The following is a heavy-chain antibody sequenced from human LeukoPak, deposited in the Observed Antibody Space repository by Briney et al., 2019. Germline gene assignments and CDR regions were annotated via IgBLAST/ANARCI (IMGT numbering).Heavy chain of an antibody. CDR2: LNRGGSQK. CDR1: GFSLRAYW. V-gene: IGHV3-7*01. J-gene: IGHJ4*02. D-gene: IGHD2-2*01. CDR3: ARDNTCCRGSRCYDRFDY. Sequence: GGSVRLSCAASGFSLRAYWMTWVRQAPGKGLEWVANLNRGGSQKNHVDSVQGRFTNTRDSAVNSLSLQMNSLAAEDTAVYYCARDNTCCRGSRCYDRFDYWGQGTLVTVSS.